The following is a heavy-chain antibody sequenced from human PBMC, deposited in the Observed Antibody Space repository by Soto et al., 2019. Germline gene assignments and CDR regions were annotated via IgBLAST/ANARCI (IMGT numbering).Heavy chain of an antibody. Sequence: GGSLRLSCAASGFTFGSYSLDWVRQAPGKGLEWVSSISSSSSYIYYADSVKGRFTISRDNAKNSLYLQMNSLRAEDTAVYYCARDFLVRGVNGENWFDPWGQGT. CDR3: ARDFLVRGVNGENWFDP. V-gene: IGHV3-21*01. D-gene: IGHD3-10*01. CDR1: GFTFGSYS. CDR2: ISSSSSYI. J-gene: IGHJ5*02.